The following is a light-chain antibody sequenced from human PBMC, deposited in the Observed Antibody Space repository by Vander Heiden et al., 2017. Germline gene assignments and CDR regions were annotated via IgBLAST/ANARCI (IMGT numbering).Light chain of an antibody. CDR2: DVS. CDR1: SSDVGGFNH. CDR3: SSYTSSSTWV. V-gene: IGLV2-14*01. Sequence: QSALTQPASVSGSPGQSITISCTGTSSDVGGFNHVSWCQQHPGKAPKLIIYDVSNRPSGVSNRISGLQAEDEADYYCSSYTSSSTWVFGGGTKLTVL. J-gene: IGLJ3*02.